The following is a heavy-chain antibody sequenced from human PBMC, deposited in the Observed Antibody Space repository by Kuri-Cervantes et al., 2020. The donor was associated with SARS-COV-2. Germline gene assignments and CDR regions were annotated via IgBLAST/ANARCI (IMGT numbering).Heavy chain of an antibody. CDR2: IHYRETT. Sequence: SETLSLTCTVSGGSISGSGYYWAWIRQPQGKGLEWIGHIHYRETTYYNPSLKSRATISIDTSKNQFSLKLNSVTAADTAVYYCARVRGVLGEVYFDYWGQGIRV. D-gene: IGHD3-10*01. CDR1: GGSISGSGYY. V-gene: IGHV4-39*07. CDR3: ARVRGVLGEVYFDY. J-gene: IGHJ4*02.